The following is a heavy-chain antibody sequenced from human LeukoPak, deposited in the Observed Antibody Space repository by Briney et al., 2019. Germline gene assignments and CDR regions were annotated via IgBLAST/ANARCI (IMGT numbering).Heavy chain of an antibody. D-gene: IGHD3-22*01. CDR3: TRHGGRDYYDSSEDAFDI. V-gene: IGHV1-69*06. CDR2: IIPIFGTA. J-gene: IGHJ3*02. Sequence: SVKVSCKASGGTFSSYAISWVRQAPGQGLEWMGGIIPIFGTANYAQKFQGRVTITADKSTSTAYMELSSLKTEDTAVYYCTRHGGRDYYDSSEDAFDIWGQGTMVTVSS. CDR1: GGTFSSYA.